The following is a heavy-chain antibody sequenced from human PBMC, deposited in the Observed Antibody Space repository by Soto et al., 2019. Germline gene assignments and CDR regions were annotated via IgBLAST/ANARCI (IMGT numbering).Heavy chain of an antibody. J-gene: IGHJ6*03. CDR1: GFTFSSYW. CDR3: ARAARTTGTYYYYYYMDV. V-gene: IGHV3-7*01. CDR2: IKQDGSEK. D-gene: IGHD1-1*01. Sequence: GGSLRLSCAASGFTFSSYWMSWVRQAPGKGLEWVANIKQDGSEKYYVDSVKGRFTISRDNAKNSLYLQMSSLRAEDTAVYYCARAARTTGTYYYYYYMDVWGKGTTVTVSS.